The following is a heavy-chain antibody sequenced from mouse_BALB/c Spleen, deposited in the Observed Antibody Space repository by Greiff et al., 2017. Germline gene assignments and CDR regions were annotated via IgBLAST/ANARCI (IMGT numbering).Heavy chain of an antibody. Sequence: DVMLVESGGGLVKPGGSLKLSCAASGFAFSSYDMSWVRQTPEKRLEWVAYISSGGGSTYYPDTVKGRFTISRDNAKNTLYLQMSSLKSEDTAMYYCARHRTVDYWGQGTTVTVSS. CDR2: ISSGGGST. CDR3: ARHRTVDY. CDR1: GFAFSSYD. J-gene: IGHJ4*01. V-gene: IGHV5-12-1*01.